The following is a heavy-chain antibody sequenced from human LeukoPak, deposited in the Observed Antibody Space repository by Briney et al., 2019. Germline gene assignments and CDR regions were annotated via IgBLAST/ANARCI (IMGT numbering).Heavy chain of an antibody. J-gene: IGHJ1*01. CDR1: GGTFSSYA. D-gene: IGHD5-12*01. Sequence: SVKVSCNASGGTFSSYAVSWVRQAPGQGLEWMGGIIPIFGTANYAQKFQGRVTITADESTSTAYMELSSLRSEDTAVYYCARARDSGAGARVYFQHWGQGTLVTVSS. CDR3: ARARDSGAGARVYFQH. V-gene: IGHV1-69*13. CDR2: IIPIFGTA.